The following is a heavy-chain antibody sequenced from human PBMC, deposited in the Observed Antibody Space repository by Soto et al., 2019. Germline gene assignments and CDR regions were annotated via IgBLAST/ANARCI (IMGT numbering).Heavy chain of an antibody. CDR2: LYRNGSA. CDR1: GITVRSNY. V-gene: IGHV3-53*01. Sequence: GGSLRPPGAASGITVRSNYITWVRQAPGKWLEWVSVLYRNGSAYYADYVRSRVSISRDNSKDTLYVKMDRLRAVESAIDYCTSGVVPITYWGQGTLVTVSS. CDR3: TSGVVPITY. J-gene: IGHJ4*02. D-gene: IGHD3-16*01.